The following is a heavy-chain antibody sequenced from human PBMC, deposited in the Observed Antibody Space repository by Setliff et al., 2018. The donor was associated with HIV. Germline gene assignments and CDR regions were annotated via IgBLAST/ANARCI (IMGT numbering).Heavy chain of an antibody. D-gene: IGHD6-13*01. J-gene: IGHJ4*02. CDR1: GGSISSGSYY. CDR3: ASLLPYSSGWYDFDY. Sequence: SETLSLTCTVSGGSISSGSYYWSWIRQPPGKGLEWIGSTYNSGSTYYNPSLKSRVMISVDTSNNQFSLKVISVTAADTAVYYCASLLPYSSGWYDFDYWGQGTLVTVSS. V-gene: IGHV4-39*07. CDR2: TYNSGST.